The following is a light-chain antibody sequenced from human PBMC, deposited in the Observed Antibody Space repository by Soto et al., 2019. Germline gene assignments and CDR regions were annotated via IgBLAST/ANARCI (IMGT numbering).Light chain of an antibody. V-gene: IGLV3-9*01. CDR1: NIGSKN. J-gene: IGLJ2*01. CDR2: RDS. Sequence: SYELTQPLSVSVALGQTAIITCGGNNIGSKNEHWYQQKPGQAPVLVIYRDSNRPSGIPERFSGSSSRNTATLTISRAQAGDEVDYSCQVWDSNTAHVVFGGGTKLTVL. CDR3: QVWDSNTAHVV.